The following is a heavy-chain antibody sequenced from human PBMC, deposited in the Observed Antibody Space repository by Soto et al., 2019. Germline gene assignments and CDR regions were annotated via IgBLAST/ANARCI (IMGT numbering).Heavy chain of an antibody. D-gene: IGHD6-13*01. CDR1: GFTFSSYS. CDR2: ISSSSSYI. V-gene: IGHV3-21*01. J-gene: IGHJ4*02. Sequence: EVQLVESGGGLVKPGGSRRLSCAASGFTFSSYSMNWVRQAPGKRLEWVSSISSSSSYIYYADSVKGLLTISRDNAKNSLYLQMNSLRAEDTAVYYCARDLAAAGTSDYWGQGTLVTVSS. CDR3: ARDLAAAGTSDY.